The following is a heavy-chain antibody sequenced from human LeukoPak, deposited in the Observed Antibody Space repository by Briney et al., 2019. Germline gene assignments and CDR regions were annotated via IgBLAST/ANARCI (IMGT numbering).Heavy chain of an antibody. CDR3: AKGGTGIAVAGPFDY. Sequence: GGSLRLSCAASGFTFSSYAMSWVRQAPGKGLEWVSAISGSGGSTYYADSVRGRFTISRDNSKNTLYLQMNSLRAEDTAVYYCAKGGTGIAVAGPFDYWGQGTLVTVSS. CDR2: ISGSGGST. D-gene: IGHD6-19*01. CDR1: GFTFSSYA. V-gene: IGHV3-23*01. J-gene: IGHJ4*02.